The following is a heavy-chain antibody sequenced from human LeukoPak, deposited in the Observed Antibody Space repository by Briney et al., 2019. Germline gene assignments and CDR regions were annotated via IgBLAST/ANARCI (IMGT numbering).Heavy chain of an antibody. CDR2: INTNTGNP. V-gene: IGHV7-4-1*02. CDR1: GYTFTSYA. Sequence: GASVKVSCKAFGYTFTSYAMNWVRQAPGQGLEWMGWINTNTGNPTYAQGFTGRFVFSLDTSVSTAYLQISSLRAEDTAVYYCARDREYSSGWYETPRDYWGQGTLVTVSS. CDR3: ARDREYSSGWYETPRDY. D-gene: IGHD6-19*01. J-gene: IGHJ4*02.